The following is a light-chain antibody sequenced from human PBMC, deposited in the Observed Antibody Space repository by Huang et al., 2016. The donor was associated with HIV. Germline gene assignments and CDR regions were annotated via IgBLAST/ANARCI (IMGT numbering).Light chain of an antibody. J-gene: IGKJ3*01. CDR1: QSVTSN. Sequence: EIVMTQSPATLSVSPGERATLSCRASQSVTSNLAWYQQKPGQAPRLLIYGASTRGTCIPARFSGSGSGTEFTLTISSLQSEDFAVYYCQRYDNWPKFTFGPGTKVDIK. CDR3: QRYDNWPKFT. CDR2: GAS. V-gene: IGKV3-15*01.